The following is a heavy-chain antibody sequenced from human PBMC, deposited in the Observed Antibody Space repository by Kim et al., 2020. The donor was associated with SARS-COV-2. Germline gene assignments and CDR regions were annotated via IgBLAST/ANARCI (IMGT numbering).Heavy chain of an antibody. V-gene: IGHV1-3*01. J-gene: IGHJ5*02. CDR2: INAGNGNT. CDR1: GYTFTSYA. CDR3: ARDLQTMRWFDP. Sequence: ASVKVSCKASGYTFTSYAMHWVRQAPGQRLEWMGWINAGNGNTKYSQKFQGRVTITRDTSASTAYMELSSLRSEDTAVYYCARDLQTMRWFDPWGQGTLVTVSS.